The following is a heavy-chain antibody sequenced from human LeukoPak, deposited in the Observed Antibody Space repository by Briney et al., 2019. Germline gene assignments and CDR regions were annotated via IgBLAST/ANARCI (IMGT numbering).Heavy chain of an antibody. D-gene: IGHD3-22*01. CDR3: AGHQDYYDSSGYSIDY. CDR2: IYYSGST. Sequence: PSETLSLTCTVSGGSISSSSYYWGWIRQPPGKGLEWIGSIYYSGSTYYNPSLKSRVTISVDTSKNQFSLKLSSVTAADTAVYYCAGHQDYYDSSGYSIDYWGQGTLVTVSS. J-gene: IGHJ4*02. V-gene: IGHV4-39*07. CDR1: GGSISSSSYY.